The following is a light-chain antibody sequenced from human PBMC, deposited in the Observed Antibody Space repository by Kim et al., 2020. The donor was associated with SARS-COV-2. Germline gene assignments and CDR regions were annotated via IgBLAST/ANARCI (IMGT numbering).Light chain of an antibody. J-gene: IGLJ2*01. Sequence: GRSITISCTGTGSDVGGYNYVSWYQQHPGKAPKLMIYDVSKRPSGVSNRFSGSKSGNTASLTISGLQAEDEADYYCSSYTSSSTLVFGGGTQLTVL. V-gene: IGLV2-14*04. CDR1: GSDVGGYNY. CDR2: DVS. CDR3: SSYTSSSTLV.